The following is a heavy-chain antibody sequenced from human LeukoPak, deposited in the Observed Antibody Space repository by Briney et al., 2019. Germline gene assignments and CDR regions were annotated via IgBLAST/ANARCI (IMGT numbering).Heavy chain of an antibody. D-gene: IGHD2-2*01. J-gene: IGHJ3*02. CDR1: GFTVSSNY. CDR2: IYSGGST. Sequence: GGSLRLSCAASGFTVSSNYMSWVRQAPGKGLEWVSVIYSGGSTYYADSVKGRFTISRDNSKNTLYLQMNSLRAEDTAVYYCAREDTYCSSTSCYDAFDIWGQGTMVTVSS. V-gene: IGHV3-53*01. CDR3: AREDTYCSSTSCYDAFDI.